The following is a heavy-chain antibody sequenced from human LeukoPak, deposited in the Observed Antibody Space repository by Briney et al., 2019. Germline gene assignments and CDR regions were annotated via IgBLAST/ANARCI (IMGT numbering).Heavy chain of an antibody. CDR3: ARHIEFDWLVSNYFDY. CDR2: IYYSGST. D-gene: IGHD3-9*01. Sequence: SETLSLTCTVSGYSISSDYYWGWIRQPPGKGLEWIGSIYYSGSTYYNPSLKSRVTISVDTSKNQFSLKLSSVTAADTAVYYCARHIEFDWLVSNYFDYWGQGTLVTVSS. J-gene: IGHJ4*02. V-gene: IGHV4-38-2*02. CDR1: GYSISSDYY.